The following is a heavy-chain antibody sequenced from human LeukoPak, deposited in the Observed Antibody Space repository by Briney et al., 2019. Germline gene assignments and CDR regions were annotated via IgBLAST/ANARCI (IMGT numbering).Heavy chain of an antibody. CDR3: AKQIYYTSRNQRETSDY. CDR1: GFAFSTYA. Sequence: GRSLRLSCAASGFAFSTYAMSWVRQAPGKGLQWVSAISGGGTSTYYADSVRGRFTISRDNSKNTLYLQMNSLRAEDTAVYYCAKQIYYTSRNQRETSDYWGQGTLVTVSS. D-gene: IGHD3-10*01. V-gene: IGHV3-23*01. CDR2: ISGGGTST. J-gene: IGHJ4*02.